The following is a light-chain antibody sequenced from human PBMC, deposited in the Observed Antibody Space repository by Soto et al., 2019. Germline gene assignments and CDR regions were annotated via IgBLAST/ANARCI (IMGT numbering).Light chain of an antibody. J-gene: IGKJ3*01. CDR2: DAS. CDR3: QQRNRWPPIFT. Sequence: EIVLTQSPATLSLSPGERATLSCRASQSVTNYLAWYQQKPGQAPRLLIYDASNRATGIPARFSGSGSGTDFPLTIISLEPEDFAVYYCQQRNRWPPIFTFGPGNKVDVK. V-gene: IGKV3-11*01. CDR1: QSVTNY.